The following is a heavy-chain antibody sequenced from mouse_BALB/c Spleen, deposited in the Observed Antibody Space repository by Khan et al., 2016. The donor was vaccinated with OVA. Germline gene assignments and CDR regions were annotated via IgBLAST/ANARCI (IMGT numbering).Heavy chain of an antibody. D-gene: IGHD4-1*01. J-gene: IGHJ3*01. Sequence: VQLQESGPELVKPGASVKMSCKASGYTFTDYVMNWVKQRNGQGLEWIGQIYPGSDSTYYNEKFKGKATLTADRSSRTAYLQLSNLTSEDYAVYFCARAGWDVFAYGGQGTLVTVSA. V-gene: IGHV1-77*01. CDR3: ARAGWDVFAY. CDR1: GYTFTDYV. CDR2: IYPGSDST.